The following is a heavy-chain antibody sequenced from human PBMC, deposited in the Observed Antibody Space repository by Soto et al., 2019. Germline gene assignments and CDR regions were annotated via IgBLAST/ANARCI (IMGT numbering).Heavy chain of an antibody. Sequence: QVTLKESGPVLVKPTEPLTLTCTVSGVPLSNTRMGVSWIRQPPGKALEWLAHIFSNGEKSYSSASLKSRLTISKDPSHSQMVLTMTNMDAVDTGTYYWARIEPGDEGGYFDNWGQGTLVTLSS. CDR2: IFSNGEK. J-gene: IGHJ4*03. D-gene: IGHD7-27*01. CDR1: GVPLSNTRMG. V-gene: IGHV2-26*01. CDR3: ARIEPGDEGGYFDN.